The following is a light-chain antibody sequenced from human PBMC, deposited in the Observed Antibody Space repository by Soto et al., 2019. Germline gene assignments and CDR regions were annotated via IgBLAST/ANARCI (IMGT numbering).Light chain of an antibody. Sequence: QSVLTQPASVSGSPGQLITISCTGTSSDVGGYNYVSWYQQHPGKAPKLMIYEVSNRPSGVSNRFSGSKSGNTASLTISGLQAEDEADYYCSSYTSSSTLFGTGTKVTVL. V-gene: IGLV2-14*01. CDR1: SSDVGGYNY. J-gene: IGLJ1*01. CDR3: SSYTSSSTL. CDR2: EVS.